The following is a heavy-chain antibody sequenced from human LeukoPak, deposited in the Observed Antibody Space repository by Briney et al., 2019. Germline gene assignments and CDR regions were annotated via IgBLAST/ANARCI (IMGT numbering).Heavy chain of an antibody. D-gene: IGHD4-17*01. CDR2: MNPNSGNT. J-gene: IGHJ6*02. CDR1: GYTFTSYD. CDR3: ARERREVNDYGDIYYGMDV. Sequence: ASVKVSCKASGYTFTSYDINWVRQATGQGLEWMGWMNPNSGNTGYAQKFQGRVTMTRNTSISTAYMELSSLRSEDTAVYYCARERREVNDYGDIYYGMDVWGQGTTVTVSS. V-gene: IGHV1-8*01.